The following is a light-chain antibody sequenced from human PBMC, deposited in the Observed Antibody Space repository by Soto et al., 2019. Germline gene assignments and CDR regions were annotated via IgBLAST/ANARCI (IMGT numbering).Light chain of an antibody. CDR3: QQHAHSPGT. CDR2: GVS. J-gene: IGKJ4*01. Sequence: RPSQNVRSDYFAWYQQKPGQAPRVIIFGVSTRASATPDRFRGSGSGTYFTLAFSRRNPADPALHSSQQHAHSPGTFAGGTKVDIK. CDR1: QNVRSDY. V-gene: IGKV3-20*01.